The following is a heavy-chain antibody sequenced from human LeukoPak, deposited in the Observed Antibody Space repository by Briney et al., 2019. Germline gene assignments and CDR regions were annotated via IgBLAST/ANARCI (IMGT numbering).Heavy chain of an antibody. J-gene: IGHJ6*02. Sequence: GASVKVSCKASGGTFSSYAISWVRQAPGQGLEWMGGIIPIFGTANYAQKFQGRVTITADESTSTAYMELSSLRAEDTAVYYCARSAVVLGELDVWGQGTTVTVSS. CDR2: IIPIFGTA. CDR1: GGTFSSYA. D-gene: IGHD2-21*01. V-gene: IGHV1-69*13. CDR3: ARSAVVLGELDV.